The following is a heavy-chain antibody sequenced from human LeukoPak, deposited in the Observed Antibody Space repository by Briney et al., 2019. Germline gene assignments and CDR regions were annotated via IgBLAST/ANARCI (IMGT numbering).Heavy chain of an antibody. CDR2: IYYSGST. Sequence: SQTLSLTCTVSGGSISTSGYYWSWIRQHPGKGLEWIGYIYYSGSTNYNPSLKSRVTISVDTSKNQFSLKLSSVTAADTAVYYCARDSDCSGGSCYSRFSGMDVWGQGTTVTVSS. D-gene: IGHD2-15*01. V-gene: IGHV4-31*03. J-gene: IGHJ6*02. CDR3: ARDSDCSGGSCYSRFSGMDV. CDR1: GGSISTSGYY.